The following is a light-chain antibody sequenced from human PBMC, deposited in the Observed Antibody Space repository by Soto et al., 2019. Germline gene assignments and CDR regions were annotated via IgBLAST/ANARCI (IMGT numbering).Light chain of an antibody. CDR1: QGVSSN. CDR3: QQYNNWRT. V-gene: IGKV3-15*01. Sequence: EIVMTQSPATLSVSPGERATLSCRASQGVSSNLAWYQQKPGQAPRLLIHGASTRATGVPARFSGSGSGTEFTLTISSLQSEDSAVYYCQQYNNWRTFGQGTKVEIK. CDR2: GAS. J-gene: IGKJ1*01.